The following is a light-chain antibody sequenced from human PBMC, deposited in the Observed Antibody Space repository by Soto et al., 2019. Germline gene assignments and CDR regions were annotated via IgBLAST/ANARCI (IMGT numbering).Light chain of an antibody. CDR1: QTIFNSY. CDR3: QQYGSSYT. CDR2: GAS. V-gene: IGKV3-20*01. Sequence: ENVLTQSPGTLSLSPGDTATLSCRASQTIFNSYLAWYQQKPGQAPRLLISGASSRATGIPDRFSGGGSGTDFTLTITRLEPEDFAVYYCQQYGSSYTFGQGTKLEMK. J-gene: IGKJ2*01.